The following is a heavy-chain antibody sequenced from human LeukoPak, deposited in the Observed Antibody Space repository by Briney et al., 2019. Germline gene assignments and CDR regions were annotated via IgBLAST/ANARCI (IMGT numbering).Heavy chain of an antibody. Sequence: GESLQISCKGSGYSFTTYWISSVRQLPGKGLEWMGRIDPSDSYTNYSPSFQGHVTISADNSVSTVYLQWSSLKASDTAMYYCARHGGGSYYYFDYWGQGTLVTVSA. V-gene: IGHV5-10-1*01. D-gene: IGHD1-26*01. CDR1: GYSFTTYW. CDR2: IDPSDSYT. CDR3: ARHGGGSYYYFDY. J-gene: IGHJ4*02.